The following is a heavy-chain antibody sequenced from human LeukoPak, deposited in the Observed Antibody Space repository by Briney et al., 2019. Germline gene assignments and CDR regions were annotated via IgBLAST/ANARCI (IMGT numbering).Heavy chain of an antibody. CDR1: GFNFDEYP. Sequence: GGSLRLSCAASGFNFDEYPMHWVRQAPGKGLEWVAAINGNGGSTDYADSVKGRCTISRDNNKNSLFLQMNSLRTEDTALYYCAKFYGSGTYYNNYFDCWGQGTLVTVSS. D-gene: IGHD3-10*01. CDR3: AKFYGSGTYYNNYFDC. V-gene: IGHV3-43*02. CDR2: INGNGGST. J-gene: IGHJ4*02.